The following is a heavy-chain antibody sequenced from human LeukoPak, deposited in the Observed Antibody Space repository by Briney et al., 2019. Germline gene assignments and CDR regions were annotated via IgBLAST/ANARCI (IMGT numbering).Heavy chain of an antibody. Sequence: GGSLRLSCEASGFTLSTYAMHWVRQAPGKGLEWVAVIRYDGSSKYYAESVKGRFTISRDNSKSTLYLEMNRLRAVDTAVYFCARVLQYGDYGGFGYWGQGTLVTVSS. D-gene: IGHD4-17*01. J-gene: IGHJ4*02. CDR2: IRYDGSSK. CDR1: GFTLSTYA. V-gene: IGHV3-30*02. CDR3: ARVLQYGDYGGFGY.